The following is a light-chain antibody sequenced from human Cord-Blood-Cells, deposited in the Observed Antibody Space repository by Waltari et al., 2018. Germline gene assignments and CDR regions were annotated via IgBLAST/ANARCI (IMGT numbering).Light chain of an antibody. Sequence: SALTQPASVSGSPAQSITISCTGTSSDAGSYNLVSCYQQHPGKAPKLRIYEGSKRPSGVSNRFSGSKSGNTASLTISGLQAEDEADYYCCSYAGSSSWVFGGGTKLTVL. CDR1: SSDAGSYNL. CDR3: CSYAGSSSWV. V-gene: IGLV2-23*01. J-gene: IGLJ3*02. CDR2: EGS.